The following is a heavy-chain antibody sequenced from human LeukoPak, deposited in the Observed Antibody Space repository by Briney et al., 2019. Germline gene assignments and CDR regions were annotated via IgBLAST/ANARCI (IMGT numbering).Heavy chain of an antibody. CDR3: AREGPSFWSGPDYGMDV. V-gene: IGHV4-61*08. J-gene: IGHJ6*02. CDR1: GGSVSSGGYY. Sequence: PSETLTLTCTVSGGSVSSGGYYWSWIRQPPGKGLEWIGYIYYSGSTNYNPSLKSRVTISVDTSKNQFSLKLSSVTAADTAVYYCAREGPSFWSGPDYGMDVWGQGTTVTVSS. CDR2: IYYSGST. D-gene: IGHD3-3*01.